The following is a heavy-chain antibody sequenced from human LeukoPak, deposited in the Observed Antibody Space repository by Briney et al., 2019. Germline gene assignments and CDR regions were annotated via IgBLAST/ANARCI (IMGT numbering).Heavy chain of an antibody. D-gene: IGHD1-26*01. V-gene: IGHV6-1*01. CDR3: ARVHSGGDDDLDC. CDR1: GDSVSSNSGA. J-gene: IGHJ4*02. Sequence: SQTVSLTCVISGDSVSSNSGAWHWLRQSPSRGLEWLGRTYYRSTWYNAYAVSVKSRITINPDTSKNQSSLQLTSVTPEDTAVYYCARVHSGGDDDLDCWGQGTPVTVSS. CDR2: TYYRSTWYN.